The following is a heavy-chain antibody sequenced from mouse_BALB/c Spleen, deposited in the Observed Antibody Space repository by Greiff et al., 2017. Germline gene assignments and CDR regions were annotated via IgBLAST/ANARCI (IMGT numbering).Heavy chain of an antibody. J-gene: IGHJ4*01. Sequence: EVHLVESGGGLVQPGGSRKLSCAASGFTFSSFGMHWVRQAPEKGLEWVAYISSGSSTIYYADTVKGRFTISRDNPKNTLFLQMTSLRSEDTAMYYCARSGYGNPYAMDYWGQGTSVTVSS. CDR3: ARSGYGNPYAMDY. D-gene: IGHD2-1*01. CDR1: GFTFSSFG. CDR2: ISSGSSTI. V-gene: IGHV5-17*02.